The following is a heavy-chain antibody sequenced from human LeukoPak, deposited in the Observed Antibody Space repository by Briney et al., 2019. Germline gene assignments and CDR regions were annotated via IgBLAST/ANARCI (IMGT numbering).Heavy chain of an antibody. CDR3: ARKYYYDSSGYFWIDY. Sequence: PGGSLRLSCAASGFTFGSYAMHWARQAPGKGLEWVAVISYDGSNKYYADSVKGRFTISRDNSKNTLYLQMNSLRAEDTAVYYCARKYYYDSSGYFWIDYWGQGTLVTVSS. CDR1: GFTFGSYA. CDR2: ISYDGSNK. V-gene: IGHV3-30*04. D-gene: IGHD3-22*01. J-gene: IGHJ4*02.